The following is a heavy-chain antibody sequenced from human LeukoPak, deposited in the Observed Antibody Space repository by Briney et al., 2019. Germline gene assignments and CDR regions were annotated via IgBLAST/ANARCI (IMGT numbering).Heavy chain of an antibody. V-gene: IGHV3-23*01. CDR1: GFTFSSYA. CDR2: ISGSGGST. Sequence: GGSLRLSCAASGFTFSSYAMSWVRQAPGKGLEWVSVISGSGGSTSYADSVKGRFTISRDNSKNTLYLQMNGLRVEDTAVYYCAKDRALVRSAYFDYWGQGTLVIVSS. J-gene: IGHJ4*02. D-gene: IGHD2-21*01. CDR3: AKDRALVRSAYFDY.